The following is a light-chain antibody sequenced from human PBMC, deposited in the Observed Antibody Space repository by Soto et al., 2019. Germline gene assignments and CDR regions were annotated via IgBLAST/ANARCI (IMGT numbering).Light chain of an antibody. J-gene: IGLJ2*01. CDR2: DNS. CDR3: QSFDKYLSAVV. Sequence: QSVLTQPPSVSGAPGERVTISCAGSSSDIGAGYRVRWYQQVPGTAPKLLIYDNSNRPSGVPARFSGSKSGTSASLAISGLQAEDEADYYCQSFDKYLSAVVFGGGTKVTVL. V-gene: IGLV1-40*01. CDR1: SSDIGAGYR.